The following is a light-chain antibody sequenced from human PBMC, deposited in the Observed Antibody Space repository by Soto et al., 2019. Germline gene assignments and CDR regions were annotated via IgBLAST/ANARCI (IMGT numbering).Light chain of an antibody. V-gene: IGKV3-20*01. CDR2: GAS. CDR1: QSFSSSY. CDR3: QHYGSALFT. J-gene: IGKJ3*01. Sequence: EIVLTQSPGTLSLSPGERATLSCRASQSFSSSYLAWYQQKPGQAPRLLIYGASSRDTGSPDRFSGSGSGTDFTLTISSLEPEDFAVYYCQHYGSALFTFGPGTKVDVK.